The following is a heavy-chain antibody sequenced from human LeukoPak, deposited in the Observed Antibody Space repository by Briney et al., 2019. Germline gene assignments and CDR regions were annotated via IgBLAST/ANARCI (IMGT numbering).Heavy chain of an antibody. Sequence: LAGGSLRLSCAASGFTFSSYGMHWVRQAPGKGLEWVAVISYDGSNKYYADSVKGRFTISRDNSKNTLYLQMNSLRAEDTAVYYCAKDLMVVVPPWGYGMDVWGQGTTVTVSS. CDR1: GFTFSSYG. CDR2: ISYDGSNK. V-gene: IGHV3-30*18. CDR3: AKDLMVVVPPWGYGMDV. J-gene: IGHJ6*02. D-gene: IGHD2-2*01.